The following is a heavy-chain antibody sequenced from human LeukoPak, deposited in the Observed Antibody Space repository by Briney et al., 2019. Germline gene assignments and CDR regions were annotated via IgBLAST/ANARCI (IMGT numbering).Heavy chain of an antibody. V-gene: IGHV3-21*01. CDR3: ARATVARDTASDY. CDR1: GFTFSSYS. CDR2: ISSSSSYI. D-gene: IGHD4-23*01. Sequence: KSGGSLRLSCAASGFTFSSYSMNWVRQAPGKGLEWVSSISSSSSYIYYADSVKGRFTISRDNAKNSLYLQMNSLRAEDTAVYCCARATVARDTASDYWGQGTLVTVSS. J-gene: IGHJ4*02.